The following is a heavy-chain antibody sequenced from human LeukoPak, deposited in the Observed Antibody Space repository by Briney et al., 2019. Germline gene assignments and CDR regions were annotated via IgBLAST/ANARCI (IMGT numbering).Heavy chain of an antibody. Sequence: ASVKVSCNASGYTFTGYYLHWVRQAPGQGLEWMGCVNPNSGDTNYAQKFQGSVTMTRDTSISTVYMELSSLRSEDTAVYYCARATRLIDAFDIWGQGTMVTVSS. CDR3: ARATRLIDAFDI. D-gene: IGHD1-1*01. J-gene: IGHJ3*02. V-gene: IGHV1-2*02. CDR2: VNPNSGDT. CDR1: GYTFTGYY.